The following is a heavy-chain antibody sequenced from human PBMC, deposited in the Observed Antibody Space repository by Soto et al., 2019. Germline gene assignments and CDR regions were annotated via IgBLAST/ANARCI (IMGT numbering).Heavy chain of an antibody. J-gene: IGHJ6*02. Sequence: DVQLLESGGHLVQPGGSLRLSCAASGFTFCSYAMSWVRQAPGKGLEWVSSVSAGGDMTYYSDSVKGRFTISRDNSNNALFLQMNSLRIEDTALYYCARGDRGGSGSPASYYYSGLDVWGQGTTVTVS. CDR3: ARGDRGGSGSPASYYYSGLDV. CDR1: GFTFCSYA. D-gene: IGHD3-10*01. CDR2: VSAGGDMT. V-gene: IGHV3-23*01.